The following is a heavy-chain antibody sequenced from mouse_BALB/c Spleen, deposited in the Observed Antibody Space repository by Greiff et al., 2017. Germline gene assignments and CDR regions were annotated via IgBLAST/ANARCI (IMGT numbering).Heavy chain of an antibody. V-gene: IGHV3-6*02. CDR3: ARTLRDYYFDY. CDR2: ISYDGSN. CDR1: GYSITSGYY. J-gene: IGHJ2*01. Sequence: EVHLVESGPGLVKPSQSLSLTCSVTGYSITSGYYWNWIRQFPGNKLEWMGYISYDGSNNYNPSLKNRISITRDTSKNQFFLKLNSVTTEDTATYYCARTLRDYYFDYWGQGTTLTVSS.